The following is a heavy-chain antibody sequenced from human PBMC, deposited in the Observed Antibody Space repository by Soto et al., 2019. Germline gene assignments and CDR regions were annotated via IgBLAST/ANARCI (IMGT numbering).Heavy chain of an antibody. CDR1: GGTFSSYA. V-gene: IGHV1-69*06. CDR2: ISPISGTP. D-gene: IGHD5-18*01. CDR3: ARVRGYSGLDN. Sequence: QVQLVQSGAEVKKPGSSVSVSCKASGGTFSSYAISWVRQAPGQGLEWMGGISPISGTPNYEQKFQGRVTIIADKSTSTVYMELSSLRSEDTAVYYWARVRGYSGLDNWGQGTLVTVSS. J-gene: IGHJ4*02.